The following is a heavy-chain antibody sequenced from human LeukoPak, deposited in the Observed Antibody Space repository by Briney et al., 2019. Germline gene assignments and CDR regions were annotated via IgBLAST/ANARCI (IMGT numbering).Heavy chain of an antibody. CDR3: ARDGLEDYYYYYMDT. Sequence: ASVKVSCKASGYTFTDYYIHWVRQAPGQGLEWMGWINTNSGGTYYAQKFQGRVTMTRDTSISTAYMEVSRLRSDDTAVYYCARDGLEDYYYYYMDTWGKGTTVTISS. CDR1: GYTFTDYY. V-gene: IGHV1-2*02. J-gene: IGHJ6*03. D-gene: IGHD1-1*01. CDR2: INTNSGGT.